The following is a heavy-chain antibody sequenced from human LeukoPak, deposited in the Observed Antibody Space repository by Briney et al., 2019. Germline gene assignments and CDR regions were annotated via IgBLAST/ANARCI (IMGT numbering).Heavy chain of an antibody. CDR2: IIPIFGTA. D-gene: IGHD6-19*01. Sequence: ASVKVSCKASGGTFISYAISWVRQAPGQGLEWMGGIIPIFGTANYAQKFQGRVTITADKSTSTAYMELSSLRSDDTAVYYCARDQGWQWLADYFDYWGQGTLVTVSS. V-gene: IGHV1-69*06. CDR3: ARDQGWQWLADYFDY. CDR1: GGTFISYA. J-gene: IGHJ4*02.